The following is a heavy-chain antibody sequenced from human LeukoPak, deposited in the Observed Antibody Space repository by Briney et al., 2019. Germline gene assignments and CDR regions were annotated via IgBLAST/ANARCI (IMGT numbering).Heavy chain of an antibody. CDR3: ARVDTANDY. Sequence: SVKVSCKASGGTFSSYAVSWVRQAPGQGLEWMGRIIPILGIANYAQKFQGRVTITADKSTSTAYTELSSLRSEDTAVYYCARVDTANDYWGQGTLVTVSS. J-gene: IGHJ4*02. V-gene: IGHV1-69*04. CDR1: GGTFSSYA. CDR2: IIPILGIA. D-gene: IGHD5-18*01.